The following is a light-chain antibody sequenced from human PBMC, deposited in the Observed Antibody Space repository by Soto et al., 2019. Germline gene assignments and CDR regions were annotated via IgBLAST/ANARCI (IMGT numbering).Light chain of an antibody. CDR2: EVS. CDR1: QSLLHSAGKTY. Sequence: DIVMTQTQLSLSVTPGQPASISCKSSQSLLHSAGKTYWYWYLQRSGQPPQLLIHEVSNRFSGVPARFSGSGSGTDFTLEISRVEAEDVGIYYCMQSIQLPRKFGQGTKVDSK. J-gene: IGKJ1*01. V-gene: IGKV2D-29*01. CDR3: MQSIQLPRK.